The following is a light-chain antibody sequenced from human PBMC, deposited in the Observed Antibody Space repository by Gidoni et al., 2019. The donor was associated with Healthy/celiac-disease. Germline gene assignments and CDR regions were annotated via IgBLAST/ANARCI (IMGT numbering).Light chain of an antibody. CDR2: KVS. Sequence: VVMTQSPLSLPVTLGQPASISCRSSQSLVDSDGNTYLNWFQQRPGQSPRRLIYKVSNRDSGVPDRFSGSGSGTDFTLKISRVEAEDVGVYYCMQGTHWPAITFGQGTRLEIK. CDR3: MQGTHWPAIT. CDR1: QSLVDSDGNTY. J-gene: IGKJ5*01. V-gene: IGKV2-30*01.